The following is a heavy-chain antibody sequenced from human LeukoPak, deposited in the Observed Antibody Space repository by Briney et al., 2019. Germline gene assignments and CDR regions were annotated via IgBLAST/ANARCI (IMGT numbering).Heavy chain of an antibody. CDR1: GFTFSSYG. CDR2: ISYDGSNK. V-gene: IGHV3-30*18. J-gene: IGHJ3*02. CDR3: AKGDHDYGDFRPGWSFDI. D-gene: IGHD4-17*01. Sequence: GGSLRLSCAASGFTFSSYGMHWVRQAPGKGLEWVAVISYDGSNKYYADSVKGRFTISRDNSKNTLYLQMNSLRAEDTAVYYCAKGDHDYGDFRPGWSFDIWGQGTMVTVSS.